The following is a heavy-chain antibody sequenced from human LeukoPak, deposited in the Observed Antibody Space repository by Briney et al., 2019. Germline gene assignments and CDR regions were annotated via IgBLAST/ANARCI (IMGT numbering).Heavy chain of an antibody. V-gene: IGHV3-11*04. Sequence: GGSLGLSCAASGFTFSDYNMSWIRQAPGKGLEWVAHISSSGTNIYYADSVQGRFTLSRDNAKNSLILQMNSLRGEDTAVYYCARDKYYMDVWGKGTTVTVS. D-gene: IGHD6-6*01. CDR3: ARDKYYMDV. CDR2: ISSSGTNI. J-gene: IGHJ6*03. CDR1: GFTFSDYN.